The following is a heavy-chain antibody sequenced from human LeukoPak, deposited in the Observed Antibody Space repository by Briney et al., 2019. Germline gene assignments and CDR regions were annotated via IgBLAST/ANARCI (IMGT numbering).Heavy chain of an antibody. Sequence: GGSLRLSCAASGGTFSSYAISWVRQAPGQGLEWMGRIIPILGIANYAQKFQGRVTITADKSTSTAYMELSSLRSEDTAVYYCARGTYGDYALDYWGQGTLVTVSS. CDR3: ARGTYGDYALDY. CDR1: GGTFSSYA. J-gene: IGHJ4*02. D-gene: IGHD4-17*01. CDR2: IIPILGIA. V-gene: IGHV1-69*04.